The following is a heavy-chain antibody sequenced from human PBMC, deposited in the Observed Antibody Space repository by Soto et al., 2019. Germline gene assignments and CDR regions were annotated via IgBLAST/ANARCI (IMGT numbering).Heavy chain of an antibody. Sequence: SVKVSCKASGGTFSGYTISWVRQAPGQGLEWMGRIIPILGIANYAQKFQGRVTITADKSTSTAYMELSSLRSEDTAVYYCARPRSYYFDSSGYGDKNAFDIWGQGTMVTVSS. V-gene: IGHV1-69*02. D-gene: IGHD3-22*01. J-gene: IGHJ3*02. CDR2: IIPILGIA. CDR1: GGTFSGYT. CDR3: ARPRSYYFDSSGYGDKNAFDI.